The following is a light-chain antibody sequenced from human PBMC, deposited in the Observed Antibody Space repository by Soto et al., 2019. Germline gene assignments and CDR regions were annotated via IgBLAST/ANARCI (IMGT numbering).Light chain of an antibody. CDR2: GAS. J-gene: IGKJ2*01. Sequence: EIVLTQSPGTLSLSPGERATLSCRASQSVSSSYLAWYQQKPGQAPRLLIYGASSRATGITDRFSGSGSGTDFTLTISRLESEEFAVYYCQQYGSSPYTFGQGTKLEIK. CDR1: QSVSSSY. V-gene: IGKV3-20*01. CDR3: QQYGSSPYT.